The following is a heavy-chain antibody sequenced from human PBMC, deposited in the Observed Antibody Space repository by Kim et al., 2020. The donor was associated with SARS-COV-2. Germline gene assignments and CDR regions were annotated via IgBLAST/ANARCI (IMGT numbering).Heavy chain of an antibody. D-gene: IGHD2-15*01. V-gene: IGHV3-30*04. Sequence: GGSLRLSCAASGFTFCSYAMHWVRQAPGKGLEWVAVISYDGSNKYYADFVKGRFTICRDNSKNTLYLKMNSLRAEDTAVYYCASAAATASYYCGPGTLVT. J-gene: IGHJ4*02. CDR2: ISYDGSNK. CDR3: ASAAATASYY. CDR1: GFTFCSYA.